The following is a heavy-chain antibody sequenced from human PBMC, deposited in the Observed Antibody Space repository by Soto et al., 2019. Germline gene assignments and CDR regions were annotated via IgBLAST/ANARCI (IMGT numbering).Heavy chain of an antibody. CDR3: ARDTSRGEYDY. J-gene: IGHJ4*02. Sequence: QVQLVQSGAEVKKPGASVKVSCKAYGYTFTSYGISWVRQAPGQGLEWMGWINVYNGNTNYAQKLQGRVTMTTDTSTSTAYLDLRSLRSDYTAVYFCARDTSRGEYDYWGQGTLVTVSS. D-gene: IGHD3-10*01. CDR2: INVYNGNT. V-gene: IGHV1-18*01. CDR1: GYTFTSYG.